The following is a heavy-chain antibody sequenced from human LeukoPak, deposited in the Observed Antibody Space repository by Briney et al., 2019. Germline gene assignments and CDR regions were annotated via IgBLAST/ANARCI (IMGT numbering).Heavy chain of an antibody. V-gene: IGHV1-46*01. CDR1: GYTFTSYY. J-gene: IGHJ4*02. D-gene: IGHD6-19*01. CDR2: INPSGGST. Sequence: ASVKVSCKASGYTFTSYYMHWVRQAPGQGLEWMGIINPSGGSTSYAQKLQGRVTMTRDTSTSTVYMELSSLRSEDTAVYYCASKGSGWYFGYWGQGTLVTVSS. CDR3: ASKGSGWYFGY.